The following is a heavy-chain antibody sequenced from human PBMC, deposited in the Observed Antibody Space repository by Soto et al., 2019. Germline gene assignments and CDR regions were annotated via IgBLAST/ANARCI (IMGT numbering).Heavy chain of an antibody. V-gene: IGHV4-4*07. D-gene: IGHD3-22*01. J-gene: IGHJ4*02. CDR1: GGSISSYY. CDR3: ARTRFHVPYYDSSGYPYFDY. CDR2: IYTSGST. Sequence: PSETLSLTCTVSGGSISSYYWSWIRQPAGKGLEWIGRIYTSGSTNYNPSLKSRVTMSVDTSKNQFSLKLSSVTAADTAVYYCARTRFHVPYYDSSGYPYFDYWGQGTLVTVSS.